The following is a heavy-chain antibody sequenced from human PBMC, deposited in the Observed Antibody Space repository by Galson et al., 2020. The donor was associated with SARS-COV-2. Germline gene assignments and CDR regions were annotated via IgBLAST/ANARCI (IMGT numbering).Heavy chain of an antibody. CDR1: GFAISSGFY. CDR3: ARRGGSDDYGDYPPRFYAFDI. J-gene: IGHJ3*02. V-gene: IGHV4-38-2*01. D-gene: IGHD4-17*01. Sequence: GSLRLSCAVSGFAISSGFYWDWLRQPPGKGLEWIANIYHSGHTYYNPSLKSRVTISVDTSKNQFSLKLTSVTAADTAVYYCARRGGSDDYGDYPPRFYAFDIWGQGTMVTVSS. CDR2: IYHSGHT.